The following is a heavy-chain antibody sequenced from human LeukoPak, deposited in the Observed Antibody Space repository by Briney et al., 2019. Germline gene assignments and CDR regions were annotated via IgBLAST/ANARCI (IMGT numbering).Heavy chain of an antibody. CDR2: INHSGST. Sequence: PSETLSLTCAVYGGSFSGYYWSWIRQPPGKGLEWIGEINHSGSTNYNPSLKSRVTISVDTSKNQFSLKLSSVTAADTAVYYCARVIYGDYAGPFLDYWGQGTLVTVSS. V-gene: IGHV4-34*01. D-gene: IGHD4-17*01. CDR1: GGSFSGYY. CDR3: ARVIYGDYAGPFLDY. J-gene: IGHJ4*02.